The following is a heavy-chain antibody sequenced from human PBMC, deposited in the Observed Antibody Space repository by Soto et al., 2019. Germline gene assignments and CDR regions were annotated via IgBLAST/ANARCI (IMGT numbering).Heavy chain of an antibody. V-gene: IGHV4-30-4*01. D-gene: IGHD3-16*01. CDR1: GDSITSSEYY. J-gene: IGHJ5*02. CDR3: AGGGGLLWLPAFDT. Sequence: QVQLQESGPGLVKPSETLSLSCTVSGDSITSSEYYWSWIRQSPGKGLEWIGYISYSGGTYYNPSLRGRISMSVDPSKEQVPLMLNLVPAEDRAVYYCAGGGGLLWLPAFDTWGQGTPVTVSS. CDR2: ISYSGGT.